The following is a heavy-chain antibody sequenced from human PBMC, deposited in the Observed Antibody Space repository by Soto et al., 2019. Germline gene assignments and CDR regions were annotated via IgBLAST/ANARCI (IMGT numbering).Heavy chain of an antibody. CDR1: GFTFSNYA. Sequence: EVQLLESGGGLVQPGGSLRLSCAASGFTFSNYAMSWVRQAPGKGLEWVSGISGGGGGTYYADSVKGRFTISRDNSKNTLYLQMNSLRAEDTAVYYCAKDPDYGVYRYFDLWGRGTLVTVSS. V-gene: IGHV3-23*01. D-gene: IGHD4-17*01. CDR2: ISGGGGGT. J-gene: IGHJ2*01. CDR3: AKDPDYGVYRYFDL.